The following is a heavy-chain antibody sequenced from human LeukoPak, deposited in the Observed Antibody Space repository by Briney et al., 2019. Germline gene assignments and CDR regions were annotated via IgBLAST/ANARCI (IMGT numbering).Heavy chain of an antibody. V-gene: IGHV3-23*01. D-gene: IGHD6-19*01. Sequence: GGSLRLSCAASGFAFSRQDMGWVRQAPGKGLEWVSAISDCGDRTYYVDSVKGRFTISRDNSKNTLYLQMNSLRADDTAVYYCAKDARRSSGWYFFDHWGQGILVTVSS. CDR2: ISDCGDRT. CDR1: GFAFSRQD. CDR3: AKDARRSSGWYFFDH. J-gene: IGHJ4*02.